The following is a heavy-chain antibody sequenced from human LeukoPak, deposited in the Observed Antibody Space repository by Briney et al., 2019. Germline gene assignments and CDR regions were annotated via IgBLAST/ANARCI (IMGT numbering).Heavy chain of an antibody. CDR2: IKSKTDGGTT. D-gene: IGHD3-10*01. CDR3: TTTLYYGSGSNY. CDR1: GFTFSNAW. Sequence: PGGSLRLSCAASGFTFSNAWMSWVRQAPGKGQEWVGRIKSKTDGGTTDYAAPVKGRFTISRDDSKNTLYLQMNSLKTEDTAVYYCTTTLYYGSGSNYWGQGTLVTVSS. V-gene: IGHV3-15*01. J-gene: IGHJ4*02.